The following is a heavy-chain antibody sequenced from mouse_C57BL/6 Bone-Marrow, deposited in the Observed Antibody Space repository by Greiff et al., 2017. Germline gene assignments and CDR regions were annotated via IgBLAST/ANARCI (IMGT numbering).Heavy chain of an antibody. D-gene: IGHD2-4*01. CDR2: IDPSDSYT. Sequence: QVQLQQPGAELVMPGASVKLSCTASGYTFTSYWMHWVKQRPGQGLEWIGEIDPSDSYTNYNQKFKGKSTLTVDKSSSTAYMQLSSLTSEDSAVYYCAREGYYDYDLYYAMDYWGQGTSVTVSS. CDR1: GYTFTSYW. J-gene: IGHJ4*01. V-gene: IGHV1-69*01. CDR3: AREGYYDYDLYYAMDY.